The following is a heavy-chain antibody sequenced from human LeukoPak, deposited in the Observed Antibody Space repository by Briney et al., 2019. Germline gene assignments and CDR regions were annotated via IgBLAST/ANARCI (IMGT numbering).Heavy chain of an antibody. Sequence: SETLSLTCTVSGGSISSYYWSWIRQPPGKGLEWIGSIYYSGSTYYNPSLKSRVTISVDTSKNQFSLKLGSVTAADTAVYYCANIVVVTGYYFDYWGQGTLVTVSS. CDR1: GGSISSYY. J-gene: IGHJ4*02. V-gene: IGHV4-59*05. CDR3: ANIVVVTGYYFDY. CDR2: IYYSGST. D-gene: IGHD2-21*02.